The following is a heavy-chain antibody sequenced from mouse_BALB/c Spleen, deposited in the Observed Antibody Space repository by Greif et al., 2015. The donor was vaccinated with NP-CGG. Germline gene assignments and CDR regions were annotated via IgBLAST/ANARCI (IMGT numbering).Heavy chain of an antibody. CDR1: GFTFTDYY. CDR3: ARENRARATYYAMDY. D-gene: IGHD3-1*01. J-gene: IGHJ4*01. V-gene: IGHV7-3*02. Sequence: EVKVVESGGGLVQPGGSLRLSCATSGFTFTDYYMSWVRQPPGKALEWLGFIRNKANGYTTEYSASMKGRFTISRDNSQSILYLQMNTLRAEDSATYYCARENRARATYYAMDYWGQGTSVTVSS. CDR2: IRNKANGYTT.